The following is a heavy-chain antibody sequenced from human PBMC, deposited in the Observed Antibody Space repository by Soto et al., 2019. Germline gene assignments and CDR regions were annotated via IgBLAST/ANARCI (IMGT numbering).Heavy chain of an antibody. Sequence: GGSLRLSCAASGFMFSSYAMSWVRQAPGKGLEWVSAIGGSGDSTYYADSVKGRFTISRENSKNTLYLQMNSLRAEDTAVYYCAKAGDKWLVPSWGQGTLVTVSS. CDR2: IGGSGDST. V-gene: IGHV3-23*01. J-gene: IGHJ4*02. D-gene: IGHD6-19*01. CDR1: GFMFSSYA. CDR3: AKAGDKWLVPS.